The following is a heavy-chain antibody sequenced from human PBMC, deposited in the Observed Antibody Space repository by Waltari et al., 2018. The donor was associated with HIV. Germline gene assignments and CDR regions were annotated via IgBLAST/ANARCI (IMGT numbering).Heavy chain of an antibody. Sequence: QVQLQESGPGLVKPSETLSLTCTVSGGSISSYYWSWIRQPPGKGLEWIGYIYYSGSTNYTPSLKGRVTISVDTSKNQFSLKLSSVTAADTAVYYCARGVAFGGYYYGMDVWGQGTTVTVSS. CDR3: ARGVAFGGYYYGMDV. CDR2: IYYSGST. J-gene: IGHJ6*02. V-gene: IGHV4-59*01. CDR1: GGSISSYY. D-gene: IGHD2-21*01.